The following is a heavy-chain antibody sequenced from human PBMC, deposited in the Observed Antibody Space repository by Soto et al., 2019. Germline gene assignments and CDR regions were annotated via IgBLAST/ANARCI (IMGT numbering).Heavy chain of an antibody. CDR1: GGSISSGGYS. CDR2: IYHSGST. CDR3: ARDQLEGNLFDP. V-gene: IGHV4-30-2*01. J-gene: IGHJ5*02. Sequence: QLQLQESGSGLVKPSQTLSLTCAVSGGSISSGGYSWNWIRQPPGKGLEWIGYIYHSGSTYYNPSLKSRVTISVDKSKNQFSLKLTSVTAADTAVYYCARDQLEGNLFDPWGQGTLVTVSS. D-gene: IGHD1-1*01.